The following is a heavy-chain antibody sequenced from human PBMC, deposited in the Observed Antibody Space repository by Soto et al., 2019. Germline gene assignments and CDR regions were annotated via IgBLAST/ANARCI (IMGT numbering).Heavy chain of an antibody. V-gene: IGHV3-23*01. CDR3: AKLMVPAAISYYYGMDV. D-gene: IGHD2-2*02. CDR1: GFTFSSYA. CDR2: ISGSGGST. Sequence: TGGSLRLSCAASGFTFSSYAMSWVRQAPGKGLEWVSAISGSGGSTYYADSVKGRFTISRDNSKNTLYLQMNSLRAEDTAVYYCAKLMVPAAISYYYGMDVWGQGTAVTVS. J-gene: IGHJ6*02.